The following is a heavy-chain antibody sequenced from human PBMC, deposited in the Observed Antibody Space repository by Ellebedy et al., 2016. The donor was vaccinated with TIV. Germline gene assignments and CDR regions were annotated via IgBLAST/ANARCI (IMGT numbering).Heavy chain of an antibody. V-gene: IGHV3-53*01. Sequence: PGGSLRLSCAASGFPVTSNYMNWVRQAPGKGLEWVSVIFSAADGGETHYADSVKGRFTISRDNAKNSLYLQMNGLRVEDTAVYYCARHIGSQWFDYWGQGTLVSVSS. CDR3: ARHIGSQWFDY. CDR2: IFSAADGGET. CDR1: GFPVTSNY. J-gene: IGHJ5*01. D-gene: IGHD6-25*01.